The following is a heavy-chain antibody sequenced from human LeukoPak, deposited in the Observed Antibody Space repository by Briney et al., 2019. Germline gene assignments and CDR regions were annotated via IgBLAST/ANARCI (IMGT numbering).Heavy chain of an antibody. Sequence: SETLSLTCTVSGGSISSYYWSWIRQPPGKGLEWIGYIYYRGNTYYNPSLKSRVTLSADTSKNQFSLKVTSVTAADTAVYYCARASSGYYWDFDYWGQGALVTVSS. CDR1: GGSISSYY. J-gene: IGHJ4*02. CDR3: ARASSGYYWDFDY. D-gene: IGHD3-22*01. CDR2: IYYRGNT. V-gene: IGHV4-59*04.